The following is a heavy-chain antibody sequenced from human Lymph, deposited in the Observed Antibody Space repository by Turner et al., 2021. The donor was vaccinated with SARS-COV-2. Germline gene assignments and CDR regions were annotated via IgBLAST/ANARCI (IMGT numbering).Heavy chain of an antibody. D-gene: IGHD1-1*01. J-gene: IGHJ4*02. Sequence: QVQLVQSGPEVKKPGASVKVSCKVSGYTLTALSIHWVRQAPGKGLEWMGGFDPEDGETIYAQKFQGRVTMTEDTSTDTAYMELSSLRSEDTAVYYCATLKSNWKILTGRYYFDFWGQGTLVIVSS. CDR1: GYTLTALS. CDR3: ATLKSNWKILTGRYYFDF. V-gene: IGHV1-24*01. CDR2: FDPEDGET.